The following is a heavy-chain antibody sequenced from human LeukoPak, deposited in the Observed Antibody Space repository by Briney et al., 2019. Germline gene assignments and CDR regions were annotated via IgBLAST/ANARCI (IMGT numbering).Heavy chain of an antibody. CDR2: IKSRADGGTT. D-gene: IGHD6-13*01. CDR1: GFTFSDSY. CDR3: TTVGSSWGFDY. J-gene: IGHJ4*02. Sequence: GGSLRLSCAASGFTFSDSYMSWVRQAPGKGLEWVGRIKSRADGGTTDYPAPVQGRFTISRDDEKNTVHLEINSLTTEDSAVYYCTTVGSSWGFDYWGQGTLVTVSS. V-gene: IGHV3-15*01.